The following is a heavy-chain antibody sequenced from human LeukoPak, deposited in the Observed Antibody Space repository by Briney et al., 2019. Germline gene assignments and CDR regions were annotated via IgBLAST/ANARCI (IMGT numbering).Heavy chain of an antibody. Sequence: GGSLRLSCAASGFTFKNYAMNWVRLAPGKGLEWVSAISGSGGSTCYADSVKGRFTISRDNSKNTLYLQMHSLRAEDTALYYCAKEPHGDNGLVLGYWGQGTLVTVSS. J-gene: IGHJ4*02. CDR2: ISGSGGST. V-gene: IGHV3-23*01. CDR1: GFTFKNYA. D-gene: IGHD4-17*01. CDR3: AKEPHGDNGLVLGY.